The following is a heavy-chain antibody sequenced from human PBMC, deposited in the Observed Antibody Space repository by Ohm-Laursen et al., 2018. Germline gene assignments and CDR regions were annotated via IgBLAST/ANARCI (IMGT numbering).Heavy chain of an antibody. Sequence: SSVKVSCKASGDTFNSHSVSWVRQAPGQGLEWMGGIIPIFGTANYAQKFQGRVTITADESTSTAYMELSSLRSEDTAVYYCARGRGAYDSSGYDDWGQGTLVTVSS. CDR3: ARGRGAYDSSGYDD. CDR2: IIPIFGTA. D-gene: IGHD3-22*01. CDR1: GDTFNSHS. V-gene: IGHV1-69*01. J-gene: IGHJ4*02.